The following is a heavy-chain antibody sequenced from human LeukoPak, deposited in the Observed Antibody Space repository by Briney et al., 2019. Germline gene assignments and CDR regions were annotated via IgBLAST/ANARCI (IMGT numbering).Heavy chain of an antibody. CDR2: FDPEDGET. D-gene: IGHD3-9*01. V-gene: IGHV1-24*01. J-gene: IGHJ5*02. Sequence: ASVKVSCKVSGYTLTELSMHWVRQAPGEGLEWMGGFDPEDGETIYAQKFQGRVTMTEDTSTDTAYMELSSLRSEDTAVYYCANILTGYYKDNWFDPWGQGTLVTVSS. CDR1: GYTLTELS. CDR3: ANILTGYYKDNWFDP.